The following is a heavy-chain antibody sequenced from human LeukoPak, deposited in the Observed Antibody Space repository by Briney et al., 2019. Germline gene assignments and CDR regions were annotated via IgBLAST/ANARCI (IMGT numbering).Heavy chain of an antibody. CDR2: IRPDGSEK. J-gene: IGHJ4*02. V-gene: IGHV3-7*03. CDR3: ARIGGWFGNDY. Sequence: GRSLRLSCAATGFTFSNYAIHWGRQAPGKGLEWVANIRPDGSEKDYVDSVKGRFTISRDNAKNSLYLQMNSLRAEDTALYYCARIGGWFGNDYWGQGTLVTVSS. CDR1: GFTFSNYA. D-gene: IGHD3-10*01.